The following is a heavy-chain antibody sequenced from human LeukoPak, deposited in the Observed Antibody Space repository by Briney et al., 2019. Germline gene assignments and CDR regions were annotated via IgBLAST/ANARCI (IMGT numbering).Heavy chain of an antibody. V-gene: IGHV3-7*01. Sequence: GGSLRLSCAASGFTFSSYRMSWVRQAPGKGLEWVANIKQDGTDKYYVDSVKGRFTISRDNAKNSLYLQMNSPRAEDTAVYYSACVLVGAFDIWGQGTMVTVSS. J-gene: IGHJ3*02. CDR3: ACVLVGAFDI. D-gene: IGHD2-15*01. CDR1: GFTFSSYR. CDR2: IKQDGTDK.